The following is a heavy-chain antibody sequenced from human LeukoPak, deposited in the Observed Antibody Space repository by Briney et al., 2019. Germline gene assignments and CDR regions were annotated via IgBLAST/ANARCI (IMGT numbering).Heavy chain of an antibody. V-gene: IGHV3-64*01. J-gene: IGHJ3*02. D-gene: IGHD3-3*01. CDR3: ARAVLRFLEWLPGQPLDAFDI. CDR2: ISSNWGST. CDR1: VFAFSSYD. Sequence: GGSLRLSCAASVFAFSSYDLHWVRQARGKGLEYVLAISSNWGSTYYANSVKGRFTISRDNSKNTLYLQMGSLRAEDMAVYYCARAVLRFLEWLPGQPLDAFDIWGQGTMVTVSS.